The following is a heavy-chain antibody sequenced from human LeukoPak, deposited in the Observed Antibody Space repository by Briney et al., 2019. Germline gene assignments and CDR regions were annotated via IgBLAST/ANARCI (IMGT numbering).Heavy chain of an antibody. V-gene: IGHV3-30*02. J-gene: IGHJ4*02. CDR3: ARDIGPLDY. CDR2: IRHDVNNE. D-gene: IGHD2-15*01. Sequence: GGSLRLSCAASGFTFSTYGMHWVRKAPGKGLQWVAFIRHDVNNEYYEDSVKGRFTISRDNSKNTLYLQMNRLRVEDTAVYYCARDIGPLDYWGQGTLVTVSS. CDR1: GFTFSTYG.